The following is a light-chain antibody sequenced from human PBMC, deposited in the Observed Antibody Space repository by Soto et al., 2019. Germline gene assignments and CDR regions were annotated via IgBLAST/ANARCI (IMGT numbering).Light chain of an antibody. J-gene: IGKJ4*01. CDR3: QQYNSSPT. CDR1: QSVSSSS. Sequence: DIVLTQSPGTLSLSPGERATLSCRASQSVSSSSLAWYQQKPGQAPRLLIYGASRRATGIPDRFSGSGSGTDFTLTISRLEPEDFAVYYCQQYNSSPTFGGGTKVDIK. V-gene: IGKV3-20*01. CDR2: GAS.